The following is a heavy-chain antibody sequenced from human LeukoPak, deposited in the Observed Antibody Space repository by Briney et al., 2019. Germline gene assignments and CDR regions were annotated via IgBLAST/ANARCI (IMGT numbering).Heavy chain of an antibody. J-gene: IGHJ4*02. V-gene: IGHV3-21*01. Sequence: GGSLRLSCAASGFTFSSYSMNWVRQAPGKGLEWVSSISSSSSYIYYADSVKGRFTISRDNAKNSLYLQMNSLRAEDTAVYYCARALSSPVAAAAYWGQGTQVTVSS. CDR3: ARALSSPVAAAAY. CDR2: ISSSSSYI. CDR1: GFTFSSYS. D-gene: IGHD6-13*01.